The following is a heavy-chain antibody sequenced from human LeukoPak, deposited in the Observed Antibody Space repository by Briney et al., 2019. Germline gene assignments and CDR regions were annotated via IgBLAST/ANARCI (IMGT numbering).Heavy chain of an antibody. CDR2: IYNSGNT. CDR3: ARYRAFDI. V-gene: IGHV4-59*01. J-gene: IGHJ3*02. CDR1: GGSISGYY. Sequence: QPSETLSLTCTVSGGSISGYYWSWIRQPPGEGLEWIGYIYNSGNTNYNPSLKSRVTISVDTSKNQFSLKLTSVTAADTAVYYCARYRAFDIWGRGTLVTVSS.